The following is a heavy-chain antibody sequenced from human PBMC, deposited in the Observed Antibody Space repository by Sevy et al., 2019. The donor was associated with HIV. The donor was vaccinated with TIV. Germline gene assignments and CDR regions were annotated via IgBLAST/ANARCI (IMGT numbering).Heavy chain of an antibody. J-gene: IGHJ4*02. CDR1: GFTFIRYN. CDR2: VSGSSNYI. V-gene: IGHV3-21*06. CDR3: ARGPPDGSSDYFDY. Sequence: GGSLRLSCAASGFTFIRYNMNWVRQAPGKGLEWVSSVSGSSNYIYYAESLKGRFIISRDNAKDTLYLQMNSLRADDTAVYYCARGPPDGSSDYFDYWGQGTLVTVSS. D-gene: IGHD1-26*01.